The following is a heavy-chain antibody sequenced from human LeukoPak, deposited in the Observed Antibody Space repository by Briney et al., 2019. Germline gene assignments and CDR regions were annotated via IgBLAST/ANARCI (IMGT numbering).Heavy chain of an antibody. J-gene: IGHJ4*02. CDR3: ARGLIVAYFDY. V-gene: IGHV4-4*07. D-gene: IGHD3-22*01. Sequence: SETLSLTCTVSGGSMKSYYWSWIRQPAGKGLEWIGRIYTSGSTNYNPSLKSRVTMSVDTSKSQFSLKLSSVTAADTAVYYCARGLIVAYFDYWGQGTLVTVSS. CDR1: GGSMKSYY. CDR2: IYTSGST.